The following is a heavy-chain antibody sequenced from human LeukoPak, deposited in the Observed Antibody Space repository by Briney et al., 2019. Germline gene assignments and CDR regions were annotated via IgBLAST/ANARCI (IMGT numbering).Heavy chain of an antibody. D-gene: IGHD2-2*01. J-gene: IGHJ3*02. CDR1: GFTFSSYS. Sequence: PGGSLRLSCAASGFTFSSYSMNWVRQAPGNGLEWVSSISSSSYIYYADSVSGRFTISRDNAKNSLYLQMKSLRAEYTAVYYCARQGYCSSASCLDAFDIWGQGTMVTVSS. CDR2: ISSSSYI. CDR3: ARQGYCSSASCLDAFDI. V-gene: IGHV3-21*01.